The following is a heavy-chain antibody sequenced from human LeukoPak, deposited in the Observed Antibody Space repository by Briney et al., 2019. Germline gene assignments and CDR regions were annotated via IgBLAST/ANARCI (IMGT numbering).Heavy chain of an antibody. Sequence: SETLSLTCTVSGGSISSYYLSWIRQPPGKGLEWIGYIYYSGSTNYNPSLKSRVTISVDTSKNQFSLKLSSVTAADTAVYYCARHDQFGELFIDYWGQGTLVTVSS. J-gene: IGHJ4*02. D-gene: IGHD3-10*01. CDR3: ARHDQFGELFIDY. CDR1: GGSISSYY. CDR2: IYYSGST. V-gene: IGHV4-59*08.